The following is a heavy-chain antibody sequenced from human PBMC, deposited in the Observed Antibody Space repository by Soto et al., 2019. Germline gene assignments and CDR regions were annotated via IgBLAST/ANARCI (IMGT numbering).Heavy chain of an antibody. V-gene: IGHV1-69*14. D-gene: IGHD6-19*01. CDR2: ISATFGTT. CDR1: GGTFSSYT. J-gene: IGHJ4*02. Sequence: QVQLVQSGAEVKKPGSSVKVSCKASGGTFSSYTFSWVRQAPGQGLECMGQISATFGTTNYAQQFKGRLIITADKSTSTLSMELSSLRTDDTAIYFCATPTSGWGEFDYRGQGTLVTVSS. CDR3: ATPTSGWGEFDY.